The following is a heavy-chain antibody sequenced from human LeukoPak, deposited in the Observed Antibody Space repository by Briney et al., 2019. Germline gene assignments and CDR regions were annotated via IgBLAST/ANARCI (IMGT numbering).Heavy chain of an antibody. CDR1: GFTLSNAY. D-gene: IGHD1-26*01. V-gene: IGHV3-15*01. CDR3: TTTIVGVTTWFDP. Sequence: PGGSLRLSCAASGFTLSNAYMSWVRQAPGKGLEWVGRIKNKTNGGTTDYAAPVKGRFTISRDDSKNTLYLQMNCLKTEDTAVYYCTTTIVGVTTWFDPWGQGTLVTVSS. CDR2: IKNKTNGGTT. J-gene: IGHJ5*02.